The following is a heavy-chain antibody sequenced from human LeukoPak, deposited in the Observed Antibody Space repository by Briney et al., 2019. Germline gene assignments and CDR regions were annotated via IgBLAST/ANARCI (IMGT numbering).Heavy chain of an antibody. J-gene: IGHJ4*02. D-gene: IGHD5-24*01. CDR2: IGIDSGNT. CDR3: ARDYKYAFDN. CDR1: GFTFSDYS. Sequence: GGSLRLSCAASGFTFSDYSMNWVRQAPGRGLEWTSYIGIDSGNTDYADSVKGRFTISGDKAKNSLYLQMNILRVEDTAVSYCARDYKYAFDNWGQGTLVTVSS. V-gene: IGHV3-48*01.